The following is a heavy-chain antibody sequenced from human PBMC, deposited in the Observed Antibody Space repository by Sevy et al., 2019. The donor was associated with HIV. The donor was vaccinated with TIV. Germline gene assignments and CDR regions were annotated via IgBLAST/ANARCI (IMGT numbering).Heavy chain of an antibody. CDR2: ISYNGRNQ. J-gene: IGHJ4*02. Sequence: GGSLRLSCAASGFSLSDHAVSWVRQTPGKGLEWLAVISYNGRNQYYGDTVKGRFTISKDDSKNTLYLQLNSLRAEDTAVYYCARFVGYCSGGRCSIIDFWGQGTLVTVSS. CDR3: ARFVGYCSGGRCSIIDF. V-gene: IGHV3-30*04. CDR1: GFSLSDHA. D-gene: IGHD2-15*01.